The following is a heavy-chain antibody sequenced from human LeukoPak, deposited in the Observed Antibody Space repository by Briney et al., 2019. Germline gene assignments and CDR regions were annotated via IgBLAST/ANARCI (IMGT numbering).Heavy chain of an antibody. D-gene: IGHD3-22*01. V-gene: IGHV3-48*01. CDR2: ISSSSRTI. J-gene: IGHJ4*02. CDR1: GFIFCSYS. Sequence: PGGSLRLSCAASGFIFCSYSMNWVRQAPGRGLEWVSYISSSSRTIYYADSVKGRFTISRDNAKNSLFLQMNSLRAEDTAVYYCARSSITMIVVVSDGVFDYWGQGTLVTVSS. CDR3: ARSSITMIVVVSDGVFDY.